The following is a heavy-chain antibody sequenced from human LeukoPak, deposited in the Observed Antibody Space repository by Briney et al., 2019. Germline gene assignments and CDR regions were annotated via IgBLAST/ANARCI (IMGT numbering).Heavy chain of an antibody. CDR3: AKVDNWKYGHHDY. J-gene: IGHJ4*02. CDR1: GFTFNSYA. D-gene: IGHD1-1*01. Sequence: GGSQRLSCAASGFTFNSYAMSWVRQAPGKGLEWVSAISGSDGTTYYADSVKGRFTISRDNSKYTLSLQMNSLRAEDTAVYYCAKVDNWKYGHHDYWGQGTLVTVSS. CDR2: ISGSDGTT. V-gene: IGHV3-23*01.